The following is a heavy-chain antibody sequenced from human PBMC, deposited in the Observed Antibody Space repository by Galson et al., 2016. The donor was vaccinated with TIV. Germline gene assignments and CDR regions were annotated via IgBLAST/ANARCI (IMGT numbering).Heavy chain of an antibody. Sequence: SLRLSCAASGFQLITSAMSWVRQAPGKGLEWVSTISSSGGHTYYADSVKGRFTISRDNSKNALYVQINNLRAEDTAVYYCASRDIAVIPAAIVFDYWGQGTLVTVSS. D-gene: IGHD2-2*01. CDR2: ISSSGGHT. V-gene: IGHV3-23*01. CDR3: ASRDIAVIPAAIVFDY. J-gene: IGHJ4*02. CDR1: GFQLITSA.